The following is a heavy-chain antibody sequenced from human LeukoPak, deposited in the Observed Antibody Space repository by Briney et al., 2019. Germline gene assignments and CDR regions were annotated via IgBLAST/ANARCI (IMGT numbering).Heavy chain of an antibody. CDR1: GGTFSSYA. J-gene: IGHJ4*02. D-gene: IGHD3-22*01. V-gene: IGHV1-69*05. CDR2: IIPIFGTA. CDR3: ARGYYYDSSGYYYFDY. Sequence: SVKVSCKASGGTFSSYAISWVRQAPGQGLEWMGRIIPIFGTANYAQKFQGRVSITTDESTSTAYMELSSLRSEDTAVYYCARGYYYDSSGYYYFDYWGQGTLVTVSS.